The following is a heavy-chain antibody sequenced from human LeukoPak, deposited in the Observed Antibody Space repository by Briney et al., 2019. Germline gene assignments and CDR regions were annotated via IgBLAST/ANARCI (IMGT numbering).Heavy chain of an antibody. J-gene: IGHJ4*02. V-gene: IGHV3-66*01. D-gene: IGHD3-22*01. Sequence: GGSLRLSCAASGFTVSSNYMSWVRQAPGKGLEGVSVIYSGGSTYYADSVKGRFTISRDNSKNTLYLQMNSLRAEDTAVYYCARGSRENSSGYYYWGQGTLVTVSS. CDR2: IYSGGST. CDR3: ARGSRENSSGYYY. CDR1: GFTVSSNY.